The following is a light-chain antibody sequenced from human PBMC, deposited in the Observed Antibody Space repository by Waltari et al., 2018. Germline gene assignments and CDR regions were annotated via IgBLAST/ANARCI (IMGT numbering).Light chain of an antibody. CDR2: ALS. J-gene: IGKJ1*01. CDR3: QKFNSAPWT. V-gene: IGKV1-27*01. Sequence: DIQMTQSPSSLSASVGDRVTITCRASQDISTSLAWYQQKPGKVPKVLIFALSTLQSGVPSRFSGSGSGTDFTLTISSLQPEDVATYYCQKFNSAPWTFGQGTRVEIK. CDR1: QDISTS.